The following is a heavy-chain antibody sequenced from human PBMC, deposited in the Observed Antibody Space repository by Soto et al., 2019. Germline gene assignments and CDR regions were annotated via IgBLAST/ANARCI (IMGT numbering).Heavy chain of an antibody. CDR1: GFTFASYA. D-gene: IGHD1-26*01. CDR3: ARDIRSSSGGGSYGWFDP. J-gene: IGHJ5*02. CDR2: ISSTGNNI. V-gene: IGHV3-23*01. Sequence: EVQLLESGGDLVQPGGSLRLSCAASGFTFASYAMGWVRQAPGKGLEWVASISSTGNNIYYPDSVRGRFIVSRDNSKNTLYLQMTGLRAEDTALYYCARDIRSSSGGGSYGWFDPWGQGTLVTVSS.